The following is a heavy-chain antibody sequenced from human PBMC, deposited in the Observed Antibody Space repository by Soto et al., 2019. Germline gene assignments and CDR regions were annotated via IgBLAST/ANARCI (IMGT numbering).Heavy chain of an antibody. CDR2: IDPSDSYT. Sequence: GESLKISCKGSGYSFTSYWISWVRQMPGKGLEWMGRIDPSDSYTNYSPSFQGHVTISADKSISTAYLQWSSLKASDTAMYYFARLLMVRGVIDLLDYWGQGTLVTVSS. J-gene: IGHJ4*02. CDR1: GYSFTSYW. V-gene: IGHV5-10-1*01. CDR3: ARLLMVRGVIDLLDY. D-gene: IGHD3-10*01.